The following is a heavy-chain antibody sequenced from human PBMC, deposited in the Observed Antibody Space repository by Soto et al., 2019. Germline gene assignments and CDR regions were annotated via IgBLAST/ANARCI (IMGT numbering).Heavy chain of an antibody. J-gene: IGHJ4*01. V-gene: IGHV3-48*01. CDR3: VRAGRDSSGEVPPCDY. CDR1: GFTFSGYI. D-gene: IGHD1-26*01. CDR2: ISSGGYTV. Sequence: GVSRRLSGVASGFTFSGYIFNWVRQAPGPCLEWVSFISSGGYTVYYADSVEGRFSISRDHAKNSLYLQMSGLRRDDTAVYYCVRAGRDSSGEVPPCDYWRRGTLVTVFS.